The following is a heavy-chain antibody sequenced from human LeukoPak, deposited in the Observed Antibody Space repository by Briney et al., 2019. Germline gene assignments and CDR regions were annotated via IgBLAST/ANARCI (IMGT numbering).Heavy chain of an antibody. D-gene: IGHD6-13*01. Sequence: PSETLSLTCTVSGGSISSYYWSWIRQPPGEGLEWIGYIYYSGSTNYNPSLKSRVTISVDTSKNQFSLKLSSVTAADTAVYYCARDTAAGRTPFDYWGQGTLVTVSS. CDR3: ARDTAAGRTPFDY. CDR1: GGSISSYY. V-gene: IGHV4-59*01. CDR2: IYYSGST. J-gene: IGHJ4*02.